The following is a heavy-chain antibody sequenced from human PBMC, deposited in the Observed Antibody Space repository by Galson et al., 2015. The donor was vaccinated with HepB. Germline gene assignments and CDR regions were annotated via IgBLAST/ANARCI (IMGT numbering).Heavy chain of an antibody. D-gene: IGHD2-2*01. Sequence: SVKVSCKASGYTFTSYDINWVRQATGQGLEWMGWMNPNSGNTGYAQKFQGRVTMTRNTSISTAYVELSSLRSEDTAVYYCARVGTSWGHNWFDPWGQGTLVTVSS. CDR2: MNPNSGNT. CDR1: GYTFTSYD. J-gene: IGHJ5*02. V-gene: IGHV1-8*01. CDR3: ARVGTSWGHNWFDP.